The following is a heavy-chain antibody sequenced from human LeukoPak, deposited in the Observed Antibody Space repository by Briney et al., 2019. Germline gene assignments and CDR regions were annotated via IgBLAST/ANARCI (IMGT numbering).Heavy chain of an antibody. CDR3: ARRRFGSSTVANWFDP. CDR1: GYSFTSYW. CDR2: IYPGDSDT. J-gene: IGHJ5*02. Sequence: GEPLKISCKGSGYSFTSYWIGWVRQMPGKGLEWMGIIYPGDSDTRYSPSFQGQVTISADKSISTAYLQWSSLKASDTAMYYCARRRFGSSTVANWFDPWGQGTLVTVSS. D-gene: IGHD4-23*01. V-gene: IGHV5-51*01.